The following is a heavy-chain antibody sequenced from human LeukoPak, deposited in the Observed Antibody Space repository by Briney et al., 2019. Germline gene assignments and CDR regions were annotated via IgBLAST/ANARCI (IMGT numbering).Heavy chain of an antibody. Sequence: GGSLRLSCAASGFTFDDYAMHWVRQAPGKGLEWVSGISWNSGSIVYVDSVEGRFIIFRDNAKNSLYLQMNSLRAEDTALYYCAKDGGPREYSSSSTTPYYFAYWGQGTLVTVSS. V-gene: IGHV3-9*01. CDR3: AKDGGPREYSSSSTTPYYFAY. CDR2: ISWNSGSI. CDR1: GFTFDDYA. D-gene: IGHD6-6*01. J-gene: IGHJ4*02.